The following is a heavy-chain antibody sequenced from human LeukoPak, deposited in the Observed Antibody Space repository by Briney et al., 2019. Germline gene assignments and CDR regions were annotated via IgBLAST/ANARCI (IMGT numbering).Heavy chain of an antibody. Sequence: PGRSLRLSCAASGFTLSNYAMHWVRQAPGKGLEWVAVISFDGTNKYYANSVQGRFTISRDNSKNTLYLQMNSLRTEDTALYYCARDMYDNGWSSFDYWGQGTLVTVSS. CDR1: GFTLSNYA. CDR2: ISFDGTNK. J-gene: IGHJ4*02. D-gene: IGHD3-10*01. CDR3: ARDMYDNGWSSFDY. V-gene: IGHV3-30-3*01.